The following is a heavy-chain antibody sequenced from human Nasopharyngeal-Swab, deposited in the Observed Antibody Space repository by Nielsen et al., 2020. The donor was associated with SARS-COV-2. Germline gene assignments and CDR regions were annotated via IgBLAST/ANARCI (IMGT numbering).Heavy chain of an antibody. D-gene: IGHD2-15*01. CDR2: ISGSGNSI. CDR1: GFTFSDNY. CDR3: VRRAGYCSGGSNRYYFAA. V-gene: IGHV3-11*01. Sequence: GESLKISCAASGFTFSDNYMTWIRRAPGKGLELVSYISGSGNSIYYTDSVKGRFTISRDNAKNSLYLQMSSLSAEDTAVYYCVRRAGYCSGGSNRYYFAAWGQGTLVTVSS. J-gene: IGHJ4*02.